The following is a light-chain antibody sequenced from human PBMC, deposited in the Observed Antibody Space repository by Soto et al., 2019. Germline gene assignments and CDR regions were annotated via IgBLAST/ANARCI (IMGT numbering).Light chain of an antibody. CDR1: SNEVGYYDY. V-gene: IGLV2-14*01. CDR3: SSYTSSSTLGV. CDR2: AVS. Sequence: QSALTQPASVSGSPGQSITISCTGTSNEVGYYDYVSWYQQHPGKAPKLMIYAVSSRPSGVSNRFSGSKSGNTASLTISGLQAEDEADYYCSSYTSSSTLGVFGTGTKVTVL. J-gene: IGLJ1*01.